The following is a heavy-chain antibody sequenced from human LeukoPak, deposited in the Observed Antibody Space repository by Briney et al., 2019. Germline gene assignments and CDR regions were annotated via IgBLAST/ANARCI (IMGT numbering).Heavy chain of an antibody. V-gene: IGHV1-2*02. CDR2: INPNTGGT. Sequence: ASVKVSCKASGYTFTGYYMHWVRQAPGQGLEWMAWINPNTGGTNYAQKFQGRVTMTTDTSTSTAYMELRSLRSDDTAVYYCARDHYYDSSGYSDYWGQGTLVTVSS. J-gene: IGHJ4*02. D-gene: IGHD3-22*01. CDR3: ARDHYYDSSGYSDY. CDR1: GYTFTGYY.